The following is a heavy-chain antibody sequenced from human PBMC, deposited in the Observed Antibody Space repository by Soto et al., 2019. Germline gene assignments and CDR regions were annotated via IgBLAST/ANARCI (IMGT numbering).Heavy chain of an antibody. V-gene: IGHV4-39*01. CDR2: IYYSGTS. Sequence: SETLSLTCTVSGGSISSSSYFWGWIRQPPGKGLEWIGSIYYSGTSYYNPSLKSRVTISVDMSKNQFSLRLSSVTAADTAVYYCARHTRYCAYTTCYPGLDTWGQGTLVTVSS. J-gene: IGHJ5*02. D-gene: IGHD3-16*01. CDR3: ARHTRYCAYTTCYPGLDT. CDR1: GGSISSSSYF.